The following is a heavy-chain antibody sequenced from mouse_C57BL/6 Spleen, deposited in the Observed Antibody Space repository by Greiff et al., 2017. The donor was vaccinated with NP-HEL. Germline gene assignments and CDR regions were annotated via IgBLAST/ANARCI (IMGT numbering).Heavy chain of an antibody. Sequence: VQLQQPGAELVRPGTSVKLSCKASGYTFTSYWMHWVKQRPGQGLEWIGVIDPSDSYTNYNQKFKGKATLTVDTSSSTAYMQLSSLTSGDSAVYYWASITTVQGDWGQGTLVTVSA. V-gene: IGHV1-59*01. CDR3: ASITTVQGD. CDR2: IDPSDSYT. J-gene: IGHJ3*01. CDR1: GYTFTSYW. D-gene: IGHD1-1*01.